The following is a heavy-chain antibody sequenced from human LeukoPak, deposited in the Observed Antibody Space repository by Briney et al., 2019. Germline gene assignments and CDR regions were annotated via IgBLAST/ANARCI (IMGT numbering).Heavy chain of an antibody. D-gene: IGHD6-13*01. J-gene: IGHJ3*02. CDR3: ARESPIAAAFGAFDI. CDR2: INPNSGGT. V-gene: IGHV1-2*02. Sequence: ASVKVSCKASGYTFTSYDINWVRQATGQGLEWMGWINPNSGGTNYAQKFQGRVTMTRDTSISTAYMELSRLRSDDTAVYYCARESPIAAAFGAFDIWGQGTMVTVSS. CDR1: GYTFTSYD.